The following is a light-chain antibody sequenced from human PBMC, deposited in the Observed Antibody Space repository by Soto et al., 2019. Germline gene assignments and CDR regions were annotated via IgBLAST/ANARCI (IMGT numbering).Light chain of an antibody. CDR1: QSISTY. J-gene: IGKJ1*01. Sequence: DIQMTQSPSSLSASVGDRVTITCRASQSISTYLNWYQQKLGKAPKLLIYAASSLQSGVPSRFSGSGSGTDFSLTIRGLEPEDFAVYYCQQTYITPPWTFGQGTKVDMK. CDR3: QQTYITPPWT. V-gene: IGKV1-39*01. CDR2: AAS.